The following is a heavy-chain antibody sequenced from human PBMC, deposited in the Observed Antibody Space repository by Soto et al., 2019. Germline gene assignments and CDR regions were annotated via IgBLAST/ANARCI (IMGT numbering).Heavy chain of an antibody. CDR2: IFLTGSA. J-gene: IGHJ5*02. Sequence: SETLSLTCNVSGGSVNNGGYSWSWIRHPPGKGLEWIGYIFLTGSAYYNPSLKSRVILSVDRSKNQFSLRLTSVTAADTAIYYCARGQSNWDKGWFDPWGQGTLVTVSS. V-gene: IGHV4-30-2*01. D-gene: IGHD1-26*01. CDR1: GGSVNNGGYS. CDR3: ARGQSNWDKGWFDP.